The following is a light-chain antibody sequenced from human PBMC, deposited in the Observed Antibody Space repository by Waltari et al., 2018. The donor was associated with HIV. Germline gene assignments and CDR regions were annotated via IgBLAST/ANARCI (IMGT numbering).Light chain of an antibody. CDR1: QSLLHSDGKTY. V-gene: IGKV2D-29*01. CDR2: QVS. Sequence: DIVMTQSPLSLPVTPGQPATISCKSSQSLLHSDGKTYLYWYFQRPGQPPQLLIYQVSTRFSGVPDRFSGGGSWPYFTLKISRVEADDVGTYYCMQSIELPPTFGQGTKLDIK. J-gene: IGKJ2*01. CDR3: MQSIELPPT.